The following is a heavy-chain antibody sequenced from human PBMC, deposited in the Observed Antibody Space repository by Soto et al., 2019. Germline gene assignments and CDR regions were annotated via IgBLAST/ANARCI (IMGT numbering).Heavy chain of an antibody. J-gene: IGHJ4*02. V-gene: IGHV1-18*01. CDR3: ARGPRIGSGTCYLDY. CDR1: GYTFTSYG. CDR2: ISAYNGNT. D-gene: IGHD3-10*01. Sequence: ASVKVSCKASGYTFTSYGISWVRQAPGQGLEWMGWISAYNGNTNYAQKLQGRVTMTTDTSTSTAYMELSSLRSEETAVYYCARGPRIGSGTCYLDYWVQGTLVTVSS.